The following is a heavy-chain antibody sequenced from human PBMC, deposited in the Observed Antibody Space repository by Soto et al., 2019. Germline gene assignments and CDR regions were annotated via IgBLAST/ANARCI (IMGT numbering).Heavy chain of an antibody. Sequence: QVQLVQSGAEVKKPGSSVKVSCKASGGTFSSYTISWVRQAPGQGLEWMGRIIPILGIANYAQKFQGRVTITADKPTSTAYMELSSLRSEDTAVYYCARGGGSSGWNFDYWGQGTLVTVSS. D-gene: IGHD6-19*01. J-gene: IGHJ4*02. CDR2: IIPILGIA. V-gene: IGHV1-69*02. CDR3: ARGGGSSGWNFDY. CDR1: GGTFSSYT.